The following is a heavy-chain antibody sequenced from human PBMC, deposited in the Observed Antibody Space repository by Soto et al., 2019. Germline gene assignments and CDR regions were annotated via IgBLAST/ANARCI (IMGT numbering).Heavy chain of an antibody. Sequence: QVQLQESGPGLVKPSQTLSLTCTVSGGSMSNGYYYWSWVRQNPGKGLEWIGHIYHSGRTYYNPSLNSRLGLLVDTSKNQFSLTLTSVTAADTAVYYCARWVEVSLDYFDSWGQGTPVTVSS. D-gene: IGHD1-20*01. V-gene: IGHV4-31*03. CDR2: IYHSGRT. CDR3: ARWVEVSLDYFDS. J-gene: IGHJ4*02. CDR1: GGSMSNGYYY.